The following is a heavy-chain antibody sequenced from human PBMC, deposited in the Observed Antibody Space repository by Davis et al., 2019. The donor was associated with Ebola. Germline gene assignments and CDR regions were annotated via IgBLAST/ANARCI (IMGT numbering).Heavy chain of an antibody. V-gene: IGHV1-2*02. D-gene: IGHD6-6*01. CDR1: GYTFTGYY. J-gene: IGHJ1*01. CDR3: ATILYSSSSAYFQH. Sequence: ASVKVSCKASGYTFTGYYIHWVRQAPGQGLEWMGWINPNSGGTNYAQKFQGRVTMTRDTSINTAYMELSRLRSDDTAVYYCATILYSSSSAYFQHWGQGTLVTVSS. CDR2: INPNSGGT.